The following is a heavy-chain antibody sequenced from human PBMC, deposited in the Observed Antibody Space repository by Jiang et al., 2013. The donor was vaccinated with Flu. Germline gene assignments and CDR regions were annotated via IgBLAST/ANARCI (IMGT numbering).Heavy chain of an antibody. CDR3: ARDLARGFDY. Sequence: QLVESGGGVVQPGRSLRLSCAASGFTFSSYAMLWVRQAPSKGLEWVAIMSYDGNYKYSADSVKGRFTISRDNSKNTLYLQMNSLRPEDTAVYYCARDLARGFDYWGQGTLVTVSS. J-gene: IGHJ4*02. CDR2: MSYDGNYK. CDR1: GFTFSSYA. V-gene: IGHV3-30*14.